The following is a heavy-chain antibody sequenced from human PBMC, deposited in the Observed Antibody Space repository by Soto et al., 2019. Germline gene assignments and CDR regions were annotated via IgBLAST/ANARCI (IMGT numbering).Heavy chain of an antibody. J-gene: IGHJ6*02. CDR2: FFYSGST. V-gene: IGHV4-39*01. Sequence: TSETLSLTCTVSGDSISTSNYYWGWVRQPPGKGLEWIGSFFYSGSTYYNPSLKSRVTISVDTSKNQFSLRVNSVTAADTAIYYCARYCSSTSLRACPYYFGMDVWGQGTTVTVSS. D-gene: IGHD2-2*01. CDR3: ARYCSSTSLRACPYYFGMDV. CDR1: GDSISTSNYY.